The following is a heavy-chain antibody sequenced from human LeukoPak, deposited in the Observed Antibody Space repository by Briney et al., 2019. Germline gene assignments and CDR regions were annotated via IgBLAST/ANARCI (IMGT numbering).Heavy chain of an antibody. Sequence: SETLSLTCTVSGGSISRYYWSWIRQPPGKGLEWIGYIYYSGSTNYNPSLKSRVTISVDTSKNQFSLKLNSVTAADTAVYYCARGARYLQGNFDYWGQGTLVTVSS. V-gene: IGHV4-59*01. CDR1: GGSISRYY. CDR2: IYYSGST. CDR3: ARGARYLQGNFDY. D-gene: IGHD1-14*01. J-gene: IGHJ4*02.